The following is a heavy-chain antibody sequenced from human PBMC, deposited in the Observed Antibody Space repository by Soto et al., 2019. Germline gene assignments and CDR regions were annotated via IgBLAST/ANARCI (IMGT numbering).Heavy chain of an antibody. Sequence: GGSLRLSCAASGFTFSSYGMHWVRQAPGKGLEWVAVISYDGSNKYYADSVKGRFTISRDNSKNTLYLQMNSLRAEDTAVYYCAKGAIFGVDYYYGMDVWGQGTTVTVSS. CDR2: ISYDGSNK. V-gene: IGHV3-30*18. D-gene: IGHD3-3*01. CDR1: GFTFSSYG. CDR3: AKGAIFGVDYYYGMDV. J-gene: IGHJ6*02.